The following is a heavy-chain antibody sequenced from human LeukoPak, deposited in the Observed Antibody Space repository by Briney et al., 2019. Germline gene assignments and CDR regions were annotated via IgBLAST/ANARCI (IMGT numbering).Heavy chain of an antibody. CDR2: IYYSGST. J-gene: IGHJ5*02. V-gene: IGHV4-59*01. D-gene: IGHD6-13*01. Sequence: SETLSLTCTVSGGSISSYYWSWIRQPPGKGLEWIGYIYYSGSTNYNPSLKSRLTISVDTSKNQFSLKLSSVTAADTAVYYCARDRAAAGHWFDPWGQGTLVTVSS. CDR1: GGSISSYY. CDR3: ARDRAAAGHWFDP.